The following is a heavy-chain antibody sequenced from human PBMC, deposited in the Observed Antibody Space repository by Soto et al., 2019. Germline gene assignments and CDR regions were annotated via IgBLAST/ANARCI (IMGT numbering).Heavy chain of an antibody. D-gene: IGHD4-17*01. CDR1: GGTFSSYA. CDR2: ISAYNGNT. Sequence: ASVKVSCKASGGTFSSYAISWVRQAPGQGLEWMGWISAYNGNTNYAQKLQGRVTMTTDTSTSTAYMELRSLRSDDTAVYYCARDLALTTVVTDPFDYWGQGTLVTVSS. CDR3: ARDLALTTVVTDPFDY. V-gene: IGHV1-18*01. J-gene: IGHJ4*02.